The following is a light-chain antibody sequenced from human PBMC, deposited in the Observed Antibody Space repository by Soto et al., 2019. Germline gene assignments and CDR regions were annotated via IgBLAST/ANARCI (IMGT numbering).Light chain of an antibody. CDR2: DAS. Sequence: EIVLTQSPGTLSLSPGERATLSCRASQSVSSNLAWYQQKPGQAPRLLIYDASNRATGIPARFSGSGSGTDFTLTISSLEPEDFAVYYCQQRSNWPLFGQGTRLEIK. V-gene: IGKV3-11*01. CDR1: QSVSSN. J-gene: IGKJ5*01. CDR3: QQRSNWPL.